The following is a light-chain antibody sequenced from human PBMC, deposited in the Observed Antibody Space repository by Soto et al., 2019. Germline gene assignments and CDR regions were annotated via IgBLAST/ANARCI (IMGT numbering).Light chain of an antibody. J-gene: IGLJ1*01. Sequence: QSALTQPASVSGSPGQSITISCTGTSSGIRDYNYVSWYQQLPGNAPKLIMYEVSNRPSGISNRFSGSKSGNTASLTISGLQAEDEADYYCSSKSPDVFRTGTKGTVL. V-gene: IGLV2-14*01. CDR2: EVS. CDR1: SSGIRDYNY. CDR3: SSKSPDV.